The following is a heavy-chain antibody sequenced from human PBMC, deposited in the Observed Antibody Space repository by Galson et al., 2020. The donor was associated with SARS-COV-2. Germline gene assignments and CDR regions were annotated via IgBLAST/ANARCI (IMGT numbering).Heavy chain of an antibody. CDR1: GFTFSSSS. CDR3: ARDDVYYYDSSEYMDV. J-gene: IGHJ6*03. CDR2: IPSISSSI. V-gene: IGHV3-21*01. Sequence: GASLKISCAASGFTFSSSSMNWVRPAPGKGLEWVSSIPSISSSIYSADSVKGRFTISSDNAKNSLYLQMNRLRAEDTAVYYCARDDVYYYDSSEYMDVWGKGTTVTGSS. D-gene: IGHD3-22*01.